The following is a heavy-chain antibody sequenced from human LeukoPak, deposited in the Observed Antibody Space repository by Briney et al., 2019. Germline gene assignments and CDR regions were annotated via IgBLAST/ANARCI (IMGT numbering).Heavy chain of an antibody. Sequence: SETLSLTCTVSGGSISSSSYYWGWIRQPPGKGLEWIGSIYYSGSTYYNPSLKSRVTISVDTSKNQFSLKLSSVTAADTAVYYCARVRGRAAAGNLDWFDPWGQGILVTVSS. D-gene: IGHD6-13*01. CDR2: IYYSGST. CDR3: ARVRGRAAAGNLDWFDP. CDR1: GGSISSSSYY. J-gene: IGHJ5*02. V-gene: IGHV4-39*07.